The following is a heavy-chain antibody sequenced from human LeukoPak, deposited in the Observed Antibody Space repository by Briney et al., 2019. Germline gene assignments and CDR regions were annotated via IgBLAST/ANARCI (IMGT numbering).Heavy chain of an antibody. J-gene: IGHJ6*03. CDR2: IYHSGST. CDR1: GGSISSGYY. V-gene: IGHV4-38-2*02. CDR3: ARVQRDYYYYMDV. Sequence: SETLSLTCTVSGGSISSGYYWGWIRQPPGKGLEWIGSIYHSGSTYYNPSLKSRVTISVDTSKNQFSLKLSSVTAADTAVYYCARVQRDYYYYMDVWGKGTTVTVSS.